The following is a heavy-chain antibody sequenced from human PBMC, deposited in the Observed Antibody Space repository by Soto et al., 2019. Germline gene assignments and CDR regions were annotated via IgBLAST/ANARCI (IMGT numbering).Heavy chain of an antibody. V-gene: IGHV4-28*01. J-gene: IGHJ4*02. CDR2: IYYSGST. Sequence: QVQLQESGPGLVKPSDTLSLTCAVSGYSISSSNWWGWIRQPPGKGLEWIGYIYYSGSTYYNPSLTSRVTMSVDTPKNQFSLKLSSVTAVDTAVYYCARSAVAITSVGYFDYWGQGTLVTVSS. CDR3: ARSAVAITSVGYFDY. D-gene: IGHD3-22*01. CDR1: GYSISSSNW.